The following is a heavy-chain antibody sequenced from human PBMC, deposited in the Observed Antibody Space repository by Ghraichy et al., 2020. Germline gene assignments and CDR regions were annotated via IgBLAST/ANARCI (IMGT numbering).Heavy chain of an antibody. CDR2: FRYSRDN. CDR3: ARHGYSSSCYYVRPIDY. CDR1: GDSVSRQSYS. D-gene: IGHD6-13*01. J-gene: IGHJ4*02. V-gene: IGHV4-39*01. Sequence: SETLSLTCITYGDSVSRQSYSWIGRAHVRGPVMVRNVVFRYSRDNYYNPSLKRRVTISVDTSKNQFSLKLSSVTAADTAVYYCARHGYSSSCYYVRPIDYWGQGTLATVPS.